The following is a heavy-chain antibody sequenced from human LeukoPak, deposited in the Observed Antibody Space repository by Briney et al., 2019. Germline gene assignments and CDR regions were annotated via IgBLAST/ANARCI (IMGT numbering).Heavy chain of an antibody. CDR2: IYYSGST. CDR3: ARGFDSKSTYFDY. D-gene: IGHD5-12*01. Sequence: SETLSLTCTVSGGSITNYYWNWIRQPPGKGLEWIGYIYYSGSTNYNPSLKSRVTTSLDTSKNQFSLRLTYVSAADTAVYYCARGFDSKSTYFDYWGQGTLLTVSS. V-gene: IGHV4-59*01. J-gene: IGHJ4*02. CDR1: GGSITNYY.